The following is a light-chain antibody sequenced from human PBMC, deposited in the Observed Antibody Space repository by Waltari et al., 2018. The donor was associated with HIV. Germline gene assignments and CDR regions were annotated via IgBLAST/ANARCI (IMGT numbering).Light chain of an antibody. J-gene: IGLJ2*01. CDR3: SSYTSTSSYVV. CDR2: EVS. Sequence: QSALTHPASVSGSPGQSLTISCTGPSSASVHYNSVSWYQQHPGKAPKLMIYEVSNRPSGLSNRFSGSKSGNTASLTISGLQAEDEADYYCSSYTSTSSYVVFGGGTRLTVL. CDR1: SSASVHYNS. V-gene: IGLV2-14*01.